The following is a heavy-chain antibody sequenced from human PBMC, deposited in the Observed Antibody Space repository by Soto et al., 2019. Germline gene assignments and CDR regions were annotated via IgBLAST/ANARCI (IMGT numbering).Heavy chain of an antibody. Sequence: QVQLVQSGAEVKKPGSSVKVSCKASGGTFSSNSINWARQAPGQGREWMGEIIPIFGTANYAQKFQGRDTITADESTSTAYMGLSSLRSEDTAVYYCARDGGRHSGGIDYWGQGTVVTVSS. CDR3: ARDGGRHSGGIDY. J-gene: IGHJ4*02. CDR1: GGTFSSNS. CDR2: IIPIFGTA. V-gene: IGHV1-69*01. D-gene: IGHD1-26*01.